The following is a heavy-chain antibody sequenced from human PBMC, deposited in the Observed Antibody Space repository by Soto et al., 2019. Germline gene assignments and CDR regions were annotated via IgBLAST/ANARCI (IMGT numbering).Heavy chain of an antibody. CDR1: GFTFSSYG. J-gene: IGHJ4*02. V-gene: IGHV3-30*18. CDR3: AKDRSSDGYNSVWLAFDY. CDR2: ISYDGSNK. D-gene: IGHD5-12*01. Sequence: GGSLRLSCAASGFTFSSYGMHWVRQAPGKGLEWVAVISYDGSNKYYADSVKGRFTISRDNSKNTLYLQMNSLRAEDTAVYYCAKDRSSDGYNSVWLAFDYWGQGTLVTVSS.